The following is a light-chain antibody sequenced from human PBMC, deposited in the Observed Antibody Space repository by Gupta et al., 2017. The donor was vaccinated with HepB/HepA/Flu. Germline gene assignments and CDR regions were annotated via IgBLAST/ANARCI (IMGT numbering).Light chain of an antibody. Sequence: DIVMTQTPLSSPVTLGQPASSSCRSSQSLVYSDGNTYLSWLHQRPGQPPRLLIYKISDQFSGVPDRFSGSGAVTDFTMKISRVEAEDVGIYYCMQATQYPYTFGQGTKLEIK. J-gene: IGKJ2*01. CDR3: MQATQYPYT. V-gene: IGKV2-24*01. CDR1: QSLVYSDGNTY. CDR2: KIS.